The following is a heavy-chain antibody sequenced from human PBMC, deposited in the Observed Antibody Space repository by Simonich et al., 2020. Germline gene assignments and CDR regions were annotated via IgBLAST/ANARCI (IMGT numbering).Heavy chain of an antibody. J-gene: IGHJ3*02. D-gene: IGHD6-6*01. CDR1: GGSISSSSYY. Sequence: QLQLQESGPGLVKPSETLSLTCTVSGGSISSSSYYWGWIRQPPGKGVEWIGSIYYSGGTYYNPSLKSRVTISVDTSKNQFSLKLSSVTAAHTAVYYCASTLFTASSSFAFDIWGQGTMVTVSS. CDR3: ASTLFTASSSFAFDI. V-gene: IGHV4-39*01. CDR2: IYYSGGT.